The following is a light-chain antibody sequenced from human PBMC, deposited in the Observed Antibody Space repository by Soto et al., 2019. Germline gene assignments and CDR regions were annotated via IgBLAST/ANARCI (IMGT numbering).Light chain of an antibody. V-gene: IGLV1-44*01. CDR1: SSNIGSNS. CDR2: SNN. Sequence: QSVLTQPPSVSGTPGQRVTISCSGSSSNIGSNSVNWYQQLPGTAPKLLIYSNNQRPSGVPDRFSGSKSGTSASLAISGLQSEDEADYYCAAWDDSLNACWVFGPGTKLTVL. J-gene: IGLJ1*01. CDR3: AAWDDSLNACWV.